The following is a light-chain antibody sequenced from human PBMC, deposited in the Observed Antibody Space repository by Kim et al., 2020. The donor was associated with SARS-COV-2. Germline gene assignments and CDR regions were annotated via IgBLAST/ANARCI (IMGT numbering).Light chain of an antibody. CDR2: EVS. Sequence: QSVLTQPPSVSGSPGQSVTISCTGASSDVGAYNRVSCYQQPPGTAPKLMIYEVSNRPSGVPDRFSGSKSGNTASLTISGLQAEDEADYYCCSHTTSHSYVFGTGTKVTVL. J-gene: IGLJ1*01. CDR3: CSHTTSHSYV. CDR1: SSDVGAYNR. V-gene: IGLV2-18*02.